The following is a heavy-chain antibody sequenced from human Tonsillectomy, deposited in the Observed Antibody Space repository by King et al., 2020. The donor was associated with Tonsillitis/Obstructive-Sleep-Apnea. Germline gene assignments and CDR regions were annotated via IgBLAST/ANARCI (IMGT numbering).Heavy chain of an antibody. CDR1: GVSFSGYY. J-gene: IGHJ6*03. D-gene: IGHD5-18*01. CDR2: IHHGGST. V-gene: IGHV4-34*01. Sequence: QVQLQQWGAGLLKPSETLSLTCAVYGVSFSGYYWSWIRQSPGKGLEWIGDIHHGGSTNYNPSLKSRVTISVDTSKIQFSLKLNSVTAADTAVYYCARAGYSYNYYYYMDVWAKGTTVTVSS. CDR3: ARAGYSYNYYYYMDV.